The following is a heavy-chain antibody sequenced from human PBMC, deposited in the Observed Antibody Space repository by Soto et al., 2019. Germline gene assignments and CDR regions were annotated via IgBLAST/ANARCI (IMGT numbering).Heavy chain of an antibody. CDR3: AKEKYGQQWLDYYGMDV. V-gene: IGHV3-30*18. CDR2: ISYDGSNK. Sequence: GGSLRPSCAASGFTFSSYGMHWVRQAPGKGLEWVAVISYDGSNKYYADSVKGRFTISRDNSKNTLYLQMNSLRAEDTAVYYCAKEKYGQQWLDYYGMDVWGQGTTVTVSS. D-gene: IGHD6-19*01. J-gene: IGHJ6*02. CDR1: GFTFSSYG.